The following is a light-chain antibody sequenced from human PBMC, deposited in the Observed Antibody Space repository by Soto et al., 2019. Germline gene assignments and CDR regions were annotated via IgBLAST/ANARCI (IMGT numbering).Light chain of an antibody. J-gene: IGKJ5*01. CDR1: QDISNY. CDR2: AAS. Sequence: DIQMTQSPSSLSASVGDRVTITCQASQDISNYLNWYQQRPGKAPKLLIYAASSLQSGVPSRFSGSGSGTDFTLTISSLQPEDFVTYYCQQTYSTPITFGQGTRLEI. CDR3: QQTYSTPIT. V-gene: IGKV1-39*01.